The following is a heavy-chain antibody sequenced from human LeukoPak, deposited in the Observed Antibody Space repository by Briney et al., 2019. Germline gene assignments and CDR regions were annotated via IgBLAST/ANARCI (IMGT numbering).Heavy chain of an antibody. CDR2: MREDGGAS. D-gene: IGHD4-17*01. V-gene: IGHV3-7*01. CDR3: ARFQATTLGY. Sequence: PGGSLRLSCAASGFTFSSYWMTWVRQAPGMGLEWVANMREDGGASYYVDSVKGRFSISRDNAKNSLYLQMNSLRAEDTAVYYCARFQATTLGYWGQGTLVTVSS. J-gene: IGHJ4*02. CDR1: GFTFSSYW.